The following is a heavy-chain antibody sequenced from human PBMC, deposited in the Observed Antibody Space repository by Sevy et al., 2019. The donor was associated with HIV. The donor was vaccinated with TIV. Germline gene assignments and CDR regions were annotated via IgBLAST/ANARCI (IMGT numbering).Heavy chain of an antibody. Sequence: SETLSLTCAVSGGFIRSSHWWSWVRQSPGKGLEWIGEIYYSGSRNYNPSLKSRLTISVDTSNNLFSLRLSSVTAADTAVYYCAREEYFYGSGTYGYGMDVWGQGTTVTVSS. V-gene: IGHV4-4*02. J-gene: IGHJ6*02. CDR3: AREEYFYGSGTYGYGMDV. D-gene: IGHD3-10*01. CDR1: GGFIRSSHW. CDR2: IYYSGSR.